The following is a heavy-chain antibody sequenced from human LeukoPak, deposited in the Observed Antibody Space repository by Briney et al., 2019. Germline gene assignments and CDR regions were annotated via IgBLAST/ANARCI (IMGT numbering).Heavy chain of an antibody. D-gene: IGHD2-15*01. Sequence: AWVRQAPGKGLEWLALIYWNDDKRYSPSLKSRLTITKDTSKNQVVLTMTNMDPVDTATYYCAHSTLSALYDYWGQGTLVTVSS. V-gene: IGHV2-5*01. CDR3: AHSTLSALYDY. CDR2: IYWNDDK. J-gene: IGHJ4*02.